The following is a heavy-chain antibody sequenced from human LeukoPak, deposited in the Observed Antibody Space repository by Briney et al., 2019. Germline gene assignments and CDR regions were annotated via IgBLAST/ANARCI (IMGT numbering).Heavy chain of an antibody. Sequence: PGGSLRLSCAASGFTFSAYGMHWVRQAPGKGLERVTFIRYDGRNKYYADSVKGRFTISRDNSKNTLYLQMNSLRAEDTAVYYCAKERDSGKPEYWGQGTLVTVSS. D-gene: IGHD1-14*01. J-gene: IGHJ4*02. CDR3: AKERDSGKPEY. CDR1: GFTFSAYG. V-gene: IGHV3-30*02. CDR2: IRYDGRNK.